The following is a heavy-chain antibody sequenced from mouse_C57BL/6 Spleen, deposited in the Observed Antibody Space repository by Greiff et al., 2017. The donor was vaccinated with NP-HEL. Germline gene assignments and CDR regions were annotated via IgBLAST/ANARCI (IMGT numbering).Heavy chain of an antibody. CDR3: AATVVAKDYAMDY. J-gene: IGHJ4*01. CDR1: GYTFTSYW. CDR2: INPSSGYT. Sequence: QVQLKESGAELAKPGASVKLSCKASGYTFTSYWMHWVKQRPGQGLEWIGYINPSSGYTKYNQKFKDKATLTADKSSSTAYMQLSILTYEDSAVYYCAATVVAKDYAMDYWGQGTSVTVSS. V-gene: IGHV1-7*01. D-gene: IGHD1-1*01.